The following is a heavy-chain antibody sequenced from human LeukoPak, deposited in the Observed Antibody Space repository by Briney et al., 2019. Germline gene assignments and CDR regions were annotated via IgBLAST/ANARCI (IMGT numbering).Heavy chain of an antibody. D-gene: IGHD3-22*01. J-gene: IGHJ4*02. V-gene: IGHV3-9*01. CDR1: GFTFDDYA. CDR3: ARDYSLSSGHYHY. CDR2: ISWNSGSI. Sequence: GRSLRLSCTASGFTFDDYAMHWVRQAPGKGLEWVSGISWNSGSIGYADSVKGRFTISRDNAKNSLYLQMNSLRAEDTAVYYCARDYSLSSGHYHYWGQGTLVTVSS.